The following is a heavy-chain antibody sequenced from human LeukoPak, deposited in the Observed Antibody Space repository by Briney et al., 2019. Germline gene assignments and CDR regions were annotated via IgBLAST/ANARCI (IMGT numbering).Heavy chain of an antibody. Sequence: TSETLSLTCTVAGVSMTSYFWSWIRPPPGRGLEWSGYIFHSGSTNSNPSLKSRVSISLNTSKNQFSLKLSAVTAADTAVYYCARGRVPGAWGQGTLVTVSS. V-gene: IGHV4-59*01. CDR3: ARGRVPGA. D-gene: IGHD6-19*01. CDR1: GVSMTSYF. J-gene: IGHJ4*02. CDR2: IFHSGST.